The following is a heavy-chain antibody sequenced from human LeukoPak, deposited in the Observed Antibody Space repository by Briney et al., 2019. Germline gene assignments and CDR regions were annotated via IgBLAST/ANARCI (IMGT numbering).Heavy chain of an antibody. V-gene: IGHV3-33*08. CDR3: ARDVRFRSGYYLDY. J-gene: IGHJ4*02. CDR2: IWYDGSNK. D-gene: IGHD3-3*01. CDR1: GFTFSSYA. Sequence: PGRSLRLSCAASGFTFSSYAMHWVRQAPGKGLEWVAVIWYDGSNKYYADSVKGRFTISRDNSKNTLYLQMNSLRAEDTAVYYCARDVRFRSGYYLDYWGQGTLVTVSS.